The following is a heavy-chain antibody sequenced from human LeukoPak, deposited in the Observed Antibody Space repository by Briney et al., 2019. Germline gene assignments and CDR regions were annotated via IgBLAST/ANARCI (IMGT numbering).Heavy chain of an antibody. CDR3: ARARYGDCFDY. CDR2: ISSSSSTI. CDR1: GFTFSSYS. Sequence: PGGSLRLSCAASGFTFSSYSMNWVRQAPGKGLEWVSYISSSSSTIYYADSVKGRFTISRDNAKNSLYLQMNSLRAEDTAVYYCARARYGDCFDYWGQGTLVTVSS. V-gene: IGHV3-48*04. D-gene: IGHD4-17*01. J-gene: IGHJ4*02.